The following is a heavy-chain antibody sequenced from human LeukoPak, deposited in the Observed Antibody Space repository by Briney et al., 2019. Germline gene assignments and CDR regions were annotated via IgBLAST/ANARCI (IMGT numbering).Heavy chain of an antibody. CDR2: ISWNSGSI. D-gene: IGHD1-26*01. V-gene: IGHV3-9*01. J-gene: IGHJ5*02. CDR3: ARASGSYGVDP. Sequence: GGSLRLSCAASGFTFDDYAMHWVRQAPGKGLEWVSGISWNSGSIGYADSVKGRFTISRDNAKNTLFLHMNSLRAEDTAVYYCARASGSYGVDPWGQGTLVTVSS. CDR1: GFTFDDYA.